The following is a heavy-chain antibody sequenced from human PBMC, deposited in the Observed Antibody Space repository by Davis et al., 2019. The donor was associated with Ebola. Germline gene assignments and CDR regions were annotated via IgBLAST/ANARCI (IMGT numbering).Heavy chain of an antibody. J-gene: IGHJ6*03. CDR3: AREGRYCSSTSCYMDV. D-gene: IGHD2-2*01. Sequence: PGGSLRLSCAASGFTFSDYYMSWIRQAPGKGLEWVSYISSSGSTIYYADSVKGRFTISRDNAKNSLYLQMNSLRAEDTAVYYCAREGRYCSSTSCYMDVWGQGTTVTVSS. CDR2: ISSSGSTI. V-gene: IGHV3-11*04. CDR1: GFTFSDYY.